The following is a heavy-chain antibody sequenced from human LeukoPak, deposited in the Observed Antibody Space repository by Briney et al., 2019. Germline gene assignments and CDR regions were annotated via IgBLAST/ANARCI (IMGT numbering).Heavy chain of an antibody. CDR1: GFTFSGYA. Sequence: PGGSLRLSCAASGFTFSGYAMSWVRQAPGKGLEWVSAISGSGGSTYYADSVKGRFTISRDNSKNTLYLQMNSLRAEDTAVYYCAKVWGVVVAAPFNYWGQGTLVTVSS. V-gene: IGHV3-23*01. CDR3: AKVWGVVVAAPFNY. D-gene: IGHD2-15*01. J-gene: IGHJ4*02. CDR2: ISGSGGST.